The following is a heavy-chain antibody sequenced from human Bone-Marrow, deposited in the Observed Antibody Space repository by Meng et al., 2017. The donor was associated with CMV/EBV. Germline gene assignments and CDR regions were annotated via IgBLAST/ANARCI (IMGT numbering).Heavy chain of an antibody. CDR3: ARFPDYSKYNPYFDY. CDR1: GGSISSGDYY. Sequence: LRLSCTVSGGSISSGDYYWSWIRQPPGKGLEWIGYIYYSGSTYYNPSLKSRVTISVDTSKNQFSLKLSSVTAADTAVYYCARFPDYSKYNPYFDYWGQGTLVTVSS. CDR2: IYYSGST. D-gene: IGHD4-11*01. J-gene: IGHJ4*02. V-gene: IGHV4-30-4*08.